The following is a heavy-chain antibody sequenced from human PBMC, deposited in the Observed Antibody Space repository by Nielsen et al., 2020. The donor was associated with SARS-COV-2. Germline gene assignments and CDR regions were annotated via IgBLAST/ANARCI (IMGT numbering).Heavy chain of an antibody. Sequence: GESLKISCAASGFTFSSYGMHWVRQAPGKGLEWVAVISYDGSNKYYADSVKGRFTISRDNSKNTLYLQMNSLRAEDTAVYYCADESEHSYWGQGTLVTVSS. CDR2: ISYDGSNK. V-gene: IGHV3-30*18. J-gene: IGHJ4*02. CDR1: GFTFSSYG. CDR3: ADESEHSY. D-gene: IGHD1/OR15-1a*01.